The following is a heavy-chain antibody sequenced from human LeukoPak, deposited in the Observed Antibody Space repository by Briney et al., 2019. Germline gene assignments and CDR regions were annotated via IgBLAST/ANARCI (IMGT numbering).Heavy chain of an antibody. CDR2: IYYSGST. CDR3: ARVDWGVVPAPYYYYMDV. CDR1: GGSISSGDYY. J-gene: IGHJ6*03. V-gene: IGHV4-30-4*08. D-gene: IGHD2-2*01. Sequence: PSETLSLTCTVSGGSISSGDYYWSWIRQPPGKGLEWIGYIYYSGSTYYNPSLKSRVTISVDTSKNQFSLKLSSVTAADTAVYYCARVDWGVVPAPYYYYMDVWGKGTTVTVSS.